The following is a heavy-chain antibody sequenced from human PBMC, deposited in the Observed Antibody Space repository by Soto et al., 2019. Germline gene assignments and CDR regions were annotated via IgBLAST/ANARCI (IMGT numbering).Heavy chain of an antibody. V-gene: IGHV4-4*02. J-gene: IGHJ6*02. CDR3: ARDSSVVVTHGYYYGMDV. CDR2: IYHSGST. Sequence: QVQLQESGPGLVKPSGTLSLTCAVSGGSISSSNWWSWVRQPPGKGLEWIGEIYHSGSTNYNPSLKSRVTISVDKSKNQCSLKLSSVTAADTAVYYCARDSSVVVTHGYYYGMDVWGQGTTVTVSS. D-gene: IGHD2-2*01. CDR1: GGSISSSNW.